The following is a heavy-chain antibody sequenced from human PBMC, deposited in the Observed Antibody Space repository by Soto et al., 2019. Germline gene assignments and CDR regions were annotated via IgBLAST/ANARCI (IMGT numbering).Heavy chain of an antibody. CDR1: GYTFTSYG. CDR2: ISAYNGNT. Sequence: ASVKVSCKASGYTFTSYGISWVRQAPGQGLEWMGWISAYNGNTNYAQKLQGRVTMTTDTSTSTAYMELRRLRSDDTAVYYCASAPKASTIAATGFHYYYYYMDVWGKGTTVTVSS. J-gene: IGHJ6*03. CDR3: ASAPKASTIAATGFHYYYYYMDV. D-gene: IGHD2-15*01. V-gene: IGHV1-18*01.